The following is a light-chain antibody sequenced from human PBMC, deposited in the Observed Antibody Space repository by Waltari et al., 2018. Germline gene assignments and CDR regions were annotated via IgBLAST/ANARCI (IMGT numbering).Light chain of an antibody. CDR2: GAS. Sequence: ESVLTQSPGTLSLSPGESATLPCRASQSVSSSYLAWYQQKPGQAPRLLIYGASSRATGIPDRFSGSGSGTDFTLTISRLEPEDFAVYYCQQYGSSPRTFGPGTKVDIK. J-gene: IGKJ3*01. CDR3: QQYGSSPRT. V-gene: IGKV3-20*01. CDR1: QSVSSSY.